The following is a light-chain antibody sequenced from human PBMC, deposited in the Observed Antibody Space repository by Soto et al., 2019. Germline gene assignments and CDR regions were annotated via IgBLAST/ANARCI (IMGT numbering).Light chain of an antibody. Sequence: QSALTQPASVSGSPGQSITISCTGTSSDVGSYNFVSWYQQYPGKAPKLMIYEVSKRPSGVSNRFSGSKSGNTASLTISGLQAEDEAEYSCCSYAGSDTWVFGRGTQLTVL. CDR3: CSYAGSDTWV. CDR2: EVS. CDR1: SSDVGSYNF. J-gene: IGLJ3*02. V-gene: IGLV2-23*02.